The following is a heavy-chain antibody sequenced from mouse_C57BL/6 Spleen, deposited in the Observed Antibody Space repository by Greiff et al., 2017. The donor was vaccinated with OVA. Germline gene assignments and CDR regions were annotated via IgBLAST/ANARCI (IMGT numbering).Heavy chain of an antibody. CDR1: GFTFSDYG. J-gene: IGHJ3*01. CDR3: ARPLYGYGFAY. Sequence: EVKVEESGGGLVKPGGSLKLSCAASGFTFSDYGMHWVRQAPEKGLEWVAYISSGSSTIYYADTVKGRFTISRDNAKNTLFLQMTSLRSEDTAMYYCARPLYGYGFAYWGQGTLVTVSA. CDR2: ISSGSSTI. D-gene: IGHD2-2*01. V-gene: IGHV5-17*01.